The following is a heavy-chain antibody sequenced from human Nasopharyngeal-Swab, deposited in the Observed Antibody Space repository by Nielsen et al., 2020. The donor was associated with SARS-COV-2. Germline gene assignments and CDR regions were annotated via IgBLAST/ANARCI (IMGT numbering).Heavy chain of an antibody. CDR2: IYYSGST. Sequence: SETLSLTCTVSGGSISSYYWSWIRQPPGKGLEWIGYIYYSGSTNYSPSLKSRVTISVDTSKNQFSLKLSSVTAADTAVYYCARDQTGYSYGSRGMDVWGQGTTVTVSS. V-gene: IGHV4-59*01. CDR1: GGSISSYY. J-gene: IGHJ6*02. CDR3: ARDQTGYSYGSRGMDV. D-gene: IGHD5-18*01.